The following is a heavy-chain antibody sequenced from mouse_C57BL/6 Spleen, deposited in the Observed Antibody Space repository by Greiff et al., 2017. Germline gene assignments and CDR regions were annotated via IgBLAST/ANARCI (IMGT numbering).Heavy chain of an antibody. Sequence: QVQLQQSGAELARPGASVKMSCKASGYTFTSYTMHWVKQRPGQGLEWIGYINPSSGYTKYNQKFKDKATLTADKSSSTAYMQLSSLTSEDSAVYYCASSFLPGAMDYWGQGTSVTVSS. CDR2: INPSSGYT. V-gene: IGHV1-4*01. CDR1: GYTFTSYT. CDR3: ASSFLPGAMDY. J-gene: IGHJ4*01. D-gene: IGHD5-5*01.